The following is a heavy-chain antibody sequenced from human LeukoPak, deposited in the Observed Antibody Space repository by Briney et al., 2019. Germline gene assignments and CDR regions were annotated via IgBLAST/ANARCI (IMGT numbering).Heavy chain of an antibody. V-gene: IGHV3-48*04. CDR1: GFTFGSYS. CDR2: ISSTSSAI. CDR3: ARDSGYDEYNWFDP. Sequence: GGSLRLSCAASGFTFGSYSMNWVRQAPGKGLEWLSYISSTSSAIYYADSLKGRFTISRDNAKNSLYLQMNSLRAEDTAVYYCARDSGYDEYNWFDPRGQGTLVTVSS. D-gene: IGHD5-12*01. J-gene: IGHJ5*02.